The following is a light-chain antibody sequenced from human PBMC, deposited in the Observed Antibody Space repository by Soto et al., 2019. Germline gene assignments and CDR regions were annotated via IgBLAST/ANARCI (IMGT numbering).Light chain of an antibody. CDR2: GHS. V-gene: IGLV1-40*01. CDR1: NSNIGAGYD. Sequence: QSVLTQPPSVSGAPGQRVNIACTGSNSNIGAGYDVHWYRQSPGTAPKLLLSGHSHRPSGVPDRFSGSKSGTSASLAITGLQAEDEADYYCQSFDSSLSASIFGGGTKVTVL. J-gene: IGLJ2*01. CDR3: QSFDSSLSASI.